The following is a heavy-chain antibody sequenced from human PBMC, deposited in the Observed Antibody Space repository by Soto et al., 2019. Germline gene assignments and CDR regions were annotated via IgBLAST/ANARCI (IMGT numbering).Heavy chain of an antibody. D-gene: IGHD2-2*01. CDR1: GFTFDDYA. CDR3: AKDSKEAVPAAKPYYYYYYMDV. V-gene: IGHV3-9*01. CDR2: ISWNSGSI. Sequence: EVQLVESGGGLVQPGRSLRLSCAASGFTFDDYAMHWVRQAPGKGLEWVSGISWNSGSIGYADSVKGRFTISRDNAKNSLYLQMNSLRAEDTALYYCAKDSKEAVPAAKPYYYYYYMDVWGKGTTVTVSS. J-gene: IGHJ6*03.